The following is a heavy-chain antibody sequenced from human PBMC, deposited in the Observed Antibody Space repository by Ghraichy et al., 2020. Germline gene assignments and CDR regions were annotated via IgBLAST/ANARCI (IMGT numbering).Heavy chain of an antibody. J-gene: IGHJ6*02. CDR2: ISSSTRYI. D-gene: IGHD6-19*01. Sequence: GESLNISCVASGLMFSPNTMNWVRQAPGKGLEWVSSISSSTRYIYYADSVKGRFTISRDNAQNSLYLQMNSLRAEDTAVYYCSRGGGAGTPVLYHMDVWGLGTTVTFSS. V-gene: IGHV3-21*01. CDR1: GLMFSPNT. CDR3: SRGGGAGTPVLYHMDV.